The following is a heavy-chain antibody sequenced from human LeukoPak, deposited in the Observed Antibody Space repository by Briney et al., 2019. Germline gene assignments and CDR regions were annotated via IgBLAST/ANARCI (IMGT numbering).Heavy chain of an antibody. CDR3: ARERIWIQLWLRQYYFDY. Sequence: GRSLRLSCAASGFTFSSYAMHWVRQAPGKGLEWVAVISYDGSNKYYADSVKGRFTISRDNSENTLYLQMNSLRAEDTAVYYCARERIWIQLWLRQYYFDYWGQGTLVTVSS. V-gene: IGHV3-30*04. J-gene: IGHJ4*02. CDR1: GFTFSSYA. CDR2: ISYDGSNK. D-gene: IGHD5-18*01.